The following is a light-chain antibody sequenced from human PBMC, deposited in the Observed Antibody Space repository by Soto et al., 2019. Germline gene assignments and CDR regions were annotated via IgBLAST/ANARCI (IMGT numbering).Light chain of an antibody. V-gene: IGKV3-20*01. CDR2: GAS. J-gene: IGKJ1*01. Sequence: EIVLTQSPGTLSLSPGERATLSCRSSQTVRSNYLAWYQQQPGQAPGXLIYGASNRATGIPDRFSGSGSGTDFTLTISRLEPEDFAVYYCQQYGSSGTFGQGTKVDIK. CDR1: QTVRSNY. CDR3: QQYGSSGT.